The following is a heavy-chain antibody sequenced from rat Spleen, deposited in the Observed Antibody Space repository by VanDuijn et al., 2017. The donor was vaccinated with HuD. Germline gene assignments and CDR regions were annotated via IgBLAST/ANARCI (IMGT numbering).Heavy chain of an antibody. Sequence: EVQLVESGGGLVQPGRSMKLSCTASGFTFSNYDMAWVRQAPTKGLEWVSSITYDGTTTYYRDFVKGRFTISRDTAKSTLYLQMDSLRSEDTATYYCATAGYTTGYYYAGGFDYWGQGVMVTVSS. D-gene: IGHD1-6*01. CDR2: ITYDGTTT. CDR1: GFTFSNYD. J-gene: IGHJ2*01. CDR3: ATAGYTTGYYYAGGFDY. V-gene: IGHV5-25*01.